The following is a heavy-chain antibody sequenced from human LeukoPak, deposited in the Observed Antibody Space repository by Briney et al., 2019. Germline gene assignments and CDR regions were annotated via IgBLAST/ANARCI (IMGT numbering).Heavy chain of an antibody. CDR1: GFTFSKAW. V-gene: IGHV3-15*01. D-gene: IGHD3-22*01. J-gene: IGHJ6*02. CDR2: IKSKTDGGAI. Sequence: GGSLRLSCEASGFTFSKAWMSWVRQAPGRGLEWVGRIKSKTDGGAIDYAGPVKGRFSISRDDSKSTLHLQMNSLKSEDTAVYYCTLYYYDSSTYGMDVRGQGTTVTVSS. CDR3: TLYYYDSSTYGMDV.